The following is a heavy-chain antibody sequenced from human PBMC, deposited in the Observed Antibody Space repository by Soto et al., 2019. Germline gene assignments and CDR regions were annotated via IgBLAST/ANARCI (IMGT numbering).Heavy chain of an antibody. CDR3: TRLDRRGNRLDP. J-gene: IGHJ5*02. D-gene: IGHD3-10*01. Sequence: PGGSLRLSCAASGFTFSGSAMHWVRQASGKGLEWVGRIRSKANSYATAYDASVKGRFTISRDASKKKAYLQMNSLKTEDTAVYYCTRLDRRGNRLDPWCQANLVTLSS. CDR1: GFTFSGSA. CDR2: IRSKANSYAT. V-gene: IGHV3-73*01.